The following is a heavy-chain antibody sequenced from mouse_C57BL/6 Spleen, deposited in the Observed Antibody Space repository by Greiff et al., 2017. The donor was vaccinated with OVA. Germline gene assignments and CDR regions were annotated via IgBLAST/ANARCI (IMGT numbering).Heavy chain of an antibody. CDR1: GYTFTDYN. CDR3: ARTLVYDYWYFDV. D-gene: IGHD2-3*01. J-gene: IGHJ1*03. CDR2: INPNNGGT. Sequence: EVMLVESGPELVKPGASVKIPCKASGYTFTDYNMDWVKQSHGKSLEWIGDINPNNGGTIYNQKFKGKATLTVDKSSSTAYMELRSLTSEDTAVYYCARTLVYDYWYFDVWGTGTTVTVSS. V-gene: IGHV1-18*01.